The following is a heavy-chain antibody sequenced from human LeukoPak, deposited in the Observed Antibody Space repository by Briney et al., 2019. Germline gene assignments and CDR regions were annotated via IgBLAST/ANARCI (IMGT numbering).Heavy chain of an antibody. CDR2: ISSSSSYI. J-gene: IGHJ4*02. Sequence: GGSLRLSCAASGFTFSSYSMNWVRQAPGKGLEWVSSISSSSSYIYYADSVKGRFTISRDNAKNSLYLQMNSLTADDTAVYYCVRGSIWSPDNWGQGTLVTVSS. D-gene: IGHD3-10*01. CDR3: VRGSIWSPDN. V-gene: IGHV3-21*01. CDR1: GFTFSSYS.